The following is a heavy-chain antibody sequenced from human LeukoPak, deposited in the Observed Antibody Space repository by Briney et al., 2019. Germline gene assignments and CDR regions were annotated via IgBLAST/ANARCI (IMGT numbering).Heavy chain of an antibody. D-gene: IGHD3-10*01. J-gene: IGHJ4*02. CDR1: GFTFSSYA. CDR2: ISGGSNNI. Sequence: PGGSLRLSCAASGFTFSSYAMNWVRQAPGKGLEWVSSISGGSNNINYAGSVKGRFTTSRDNSQNTLFLQMDSLRAEDTAVFYCARGSGSGRYYAKDYWGRGTLVTVSS. V-gene: IGHV3-23*01. CDR3: ARGSGSGRYYAKDY.